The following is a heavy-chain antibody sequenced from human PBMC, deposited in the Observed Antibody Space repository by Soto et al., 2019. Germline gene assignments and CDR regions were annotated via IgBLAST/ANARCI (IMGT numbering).Heavy chain of an antibody. J-gene: IGHJ5*02. CDR2: INAHSGGT. CDR1: GFSFTGYY. D-gene: IGHD6-6*01. Sequence: ASVKVSCKASGFSFTGYYIHWLRQAPGQGLEWMGWINAHSGGTEYAQKFQGRVTLTRDTSIATAYLTLTSLTSDDTALYYCAKDLARQLAYWLDPWGQGTQVTVSS. CDR3: AKDLARQLAYWLDP. V-gene: IGHV1-2*02.